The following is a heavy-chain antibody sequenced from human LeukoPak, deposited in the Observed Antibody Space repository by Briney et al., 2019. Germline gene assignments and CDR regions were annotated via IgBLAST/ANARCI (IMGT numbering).Heavy chain of an antibody. CDR1: GFTITTYA. V-gene: IGHV3-23*01. CDR2: IGGGGTE. D-gene: IGHD1-26*01. CDR3: ARAQGALDY. Sequence: GGSLRLSCAASGFTITTYAVNWVRQAPGKGLEWVSGIGGGGTEYYADSVKGRFIISSDSSQNLVHLQMNSLTVEDTAVYCARAQGALDYRGEGTLVTVSS. J-gene: IGHJ4*02.